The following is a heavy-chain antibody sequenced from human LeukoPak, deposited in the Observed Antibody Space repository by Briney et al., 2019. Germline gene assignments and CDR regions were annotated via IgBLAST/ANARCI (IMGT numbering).Heavy chain of an antibody. D-gene: IGHD2-2*01. CDR2: IIPIFGTA. CDR1: GGSFSSYA. Sequence: SVKVSCKASGGSFSSYAISWVRQPPGQGLEWMGGIIPIFGTANYAHKFHGRVTSTADESTSTAYMELSSLRSEDTAVYYCARDPRYCSSTSCLYYFDYWGEGTLVTASS. J-gene: IGHJ4*02. V-gene: IGHV1-69*13. CDR3: ARDPRYCSSTSCLYYFDY.